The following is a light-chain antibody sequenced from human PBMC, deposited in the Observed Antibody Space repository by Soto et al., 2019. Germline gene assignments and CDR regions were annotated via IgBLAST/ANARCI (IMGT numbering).Light chain of an antibody. CDR1: QSVSGN. CDR2: GAS. CDR3: QQYNNWPPA. Sequence: EIVMTQSPATLSVSPGERATLSCRASQSVSGNLACYQQKPGQAPRLLIYGASTRATGIPARFSGSGSGTEFTLTISSLQSEDFAVYYCQQYNNWPPAFGQGTKVEIK. J-gene: IGKJ1*01. V-gene: IGKV3-15*01.